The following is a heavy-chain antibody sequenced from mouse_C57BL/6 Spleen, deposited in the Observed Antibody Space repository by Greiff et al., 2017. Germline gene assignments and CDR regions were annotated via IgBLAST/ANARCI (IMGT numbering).Heavy chain of an antibody. CDR3: ARMAGNYAMDY. V-gene: IGHV1-52*01. CDR1: GYTFTSYW. CDR2: IDPSDSET. J-gene: IGHJ4*01. Sequence: QVQLKQPGAELVRPGSSVKLSCKASGYTFTSYWMHWVKQRPIQGLEWIGNIDPSDSETHYNQKFKDKATLTVDKSSSTAYMQLSSLTSEDSAVYYCARMAGNYAMDYWGQGTSVTVSS.